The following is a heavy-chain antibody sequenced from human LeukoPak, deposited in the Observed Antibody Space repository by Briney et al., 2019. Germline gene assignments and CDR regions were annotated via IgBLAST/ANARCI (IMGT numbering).Heavy chain of an antibody. Sequence: GGSLRLSCAASGFTFSNAWMSWVRQAPGKGRQWVGRIKSKTDGGTTDYAAPVKGRFTISRDDSKNTLYLQMNSLKTEDTAVYYCTTGLSYYDSSPPLDYWGQGTLVTVSS. V-gene: IGHV3-15*01. CDR3: TTGLSYYDSSPPLDY. CDR1: GFTFSNAW. CDR2: IKSKTDGGTT. J-gene: IGHJ4*02. D-gene: IGHD3-22*01.